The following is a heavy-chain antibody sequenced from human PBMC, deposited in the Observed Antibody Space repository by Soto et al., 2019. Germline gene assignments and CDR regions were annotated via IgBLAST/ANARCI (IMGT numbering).Heavy chain of an antibody. D-gene: IGHD2-2*01. CDR3: AKEKEACSETSCSLSLFDS. CDR2: ITSKSSTI. CDR1: GFTFSSYS. V-gene: IGHV3-48*02. J-gene: IGHJ4*02. Sequence: PGGSLRLSCGASGFTFSSYSMNWVRQAPGKGLEWVSYITSKSSTIKYADSVQGRFTVSRDNAENSLYLQLNSLRDDDTAVYFCAKEKEACSETSCSLSLFDSRGQRSLVTVSS.